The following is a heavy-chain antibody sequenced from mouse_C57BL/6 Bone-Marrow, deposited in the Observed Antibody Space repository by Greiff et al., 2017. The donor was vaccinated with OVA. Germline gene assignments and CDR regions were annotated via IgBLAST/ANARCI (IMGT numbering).Heavy chain of an antibody. CDR3: TTKKSYGLFAY. CDR1: GFNIKDAY. Sequence: VQLQQSGAELVRPGASVKLSCTASGFNIKDAYMHWVKQRPEQGLEWIGWIDPENGDTEYASKFQGKATITADTSSNTAYLQLSSLTSEDTAVYYCTTKKSYGLFAYWGQGTLVTVSA. CDR2: IDPENGDT. D-gene: IGHD1-1*01. J-gene: IGHJ3*01. V-gene: IGHV14-4*01.